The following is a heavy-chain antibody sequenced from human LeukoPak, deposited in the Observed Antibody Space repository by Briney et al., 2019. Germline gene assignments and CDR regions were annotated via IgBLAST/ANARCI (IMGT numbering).Heavy chain of an antibody. CDR1: GFTFSSYW. Sequence: GGSLRLSCAASGFTFSSYWMSWVRQAPGKGLEWVANIKQDGSEKCYVDSVKGRFTISRDNAKNSLYLQMNSLRAEDTAVCYCAREGGHDYGDYWGQGTLVTVSS. CDR3: AREGGHDYGDY. J-gene: IGHJ4*02. CDR2: IKQDGSEK. V-gene: IGHV3-7*03. D-gene: IGHD3-16*01.